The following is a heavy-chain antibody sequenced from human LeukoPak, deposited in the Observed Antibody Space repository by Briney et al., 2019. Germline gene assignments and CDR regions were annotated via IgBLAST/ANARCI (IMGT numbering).Heavy chain of an antibody. CDR1: GFTVSNNF. J-gene: IGHJ4*02. V-gene: IGHV3-21*01. CDR3: ARDQAAGSYFDY. Sequence: GGSLRLSCAVSGFTVSNNFMNWVRQAPGKGLEWVSSISSSSSYIYYADSVKGRFTISRDNAKNSLYLQMNSLRAEDTAVYYCARDQAAGSYFDYWGQGTLVTVSS. D-gene: IGHD6-13*01. CDR2: ISSSSSYI.